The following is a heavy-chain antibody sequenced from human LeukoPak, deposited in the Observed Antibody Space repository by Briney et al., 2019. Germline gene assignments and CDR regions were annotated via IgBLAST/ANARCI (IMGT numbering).Heavy chain of an antibody. V-gene: IGHV4-39*01. CDR1: GGSISSSSYY. CDR3: ARLQVGATPDY. CDR2: IYYSGST. D-gene: IGHD1-26*01. J-gene: IGHJ4*02. Sequence: SETLSLTCTVPGGSISSSSYYWGWIRQPPGKGLEWIGSIYYSGSTYYNPSLKSRVTISVDTSKNQFSLKLSSVTAADTAVYYCARLQVGATPDYWGQGTLVTVSS.